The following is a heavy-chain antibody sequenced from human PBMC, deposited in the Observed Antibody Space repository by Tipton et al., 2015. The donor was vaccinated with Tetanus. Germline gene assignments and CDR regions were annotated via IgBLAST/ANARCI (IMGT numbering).Heavy chain of an antibody. D-gene: IGHD2-8*01. J-gene: IGHJ3*02. V-gene: IGHV4-39*01. CDR1: GGSISYTNYY. CDR3: ARLSSSANDAHGFDI. CDR2: IYNTGNA. Sequence: LRLSCSVSGGSISYTNYYWGWIRQAPGKGLEWIGGIYNTGNAYSNPALTSRVTMSVNASIIQFSLGLRSVTAADTAMYYCARLSSSANDAHGFDIWGQGTMVTVSS.